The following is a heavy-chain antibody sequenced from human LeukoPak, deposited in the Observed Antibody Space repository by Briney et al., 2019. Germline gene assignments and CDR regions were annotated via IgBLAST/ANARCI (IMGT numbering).Heavy chain of an antibody. V-gene: IGHV3-21*01. CDR3: ARFPGYGSSSKGEYYYGMDV. Sequence: GSLRLSCAASGFTFGSYSMNWVRQAPGKGLEWVSSISSSSSYIYYADSVKGRFTISRDNAKNSLYLQMNSLRAEDTAVYYCARFPGYGSSSKGEYYYGMDVWGKGTTVTVSS. D-gene: IGHD6-13*01. CDR2: ISSSSSYI. J-gene: IGHJ6*04. CDR1: GFTFGSYS.